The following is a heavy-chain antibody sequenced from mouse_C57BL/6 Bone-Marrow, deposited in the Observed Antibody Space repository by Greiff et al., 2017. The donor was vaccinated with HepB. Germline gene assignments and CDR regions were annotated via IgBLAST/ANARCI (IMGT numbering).Heavy chain of an antibody. D-gene: IGHD1-1*01. CDR2: IYPRSGNT. CDR1: GYTFTSYG. CDR3: ARWDYYGSSPYYFDY. J-gene: IGHJ2*01. Sequence: QVQLQQSGAELARPGASVKLSCKASGYTFTSYGISWVKQRTGQGLEWIGEIYPRSGNTYYNEKFKGKATLTADKSSSTAYMELRSLTSEDSAVYFWARWDYYGSSPYYFDYWGQGTTLTVSS. V-gene: IGHV1-81*01.